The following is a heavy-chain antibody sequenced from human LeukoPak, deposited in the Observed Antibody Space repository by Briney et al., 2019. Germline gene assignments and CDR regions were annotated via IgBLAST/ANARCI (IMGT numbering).Heavy chain of an antibody. Sequence: GGSLRLSCAASGFTFSSYSMNWVRQAPGKGLEWVSSISSSSSYIYYADSVKGRFTISRDNAKNSLYLQMNSLRAEDTAVYYCARDKGVGYYYDRTYDYWGQGTLVTVSS. CDR3: ARDKGVGYYYDRTYDY. CDR1: GFTFSSYS. D-gene: IGHD3-22*01. V-gene: IGHV3-21*01. CDR2: ISSSSSYI. J-gene: IGHJ4*02.